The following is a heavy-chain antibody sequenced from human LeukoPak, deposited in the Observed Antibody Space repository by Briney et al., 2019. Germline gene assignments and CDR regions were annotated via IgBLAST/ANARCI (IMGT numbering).Heavy chain of an antibody. CDR3: ARGTGCLPI. D-gene: IGHD5/OR15-5a*01. CDR2: IYYSGST. CDR1: GGSISSYY. J-gene: IGHJ3*02. V-gene: IGHV4-59*01. Sequence: SETLSLTCTVSGGSISSYYWSWIRQPPGKGLEWIGYIYYSGSTNYNPSLKSRVTISVDTSKNQFSLKLSSVTAADTAVYYCARGTGCLPIWGQGTMVTVSS.